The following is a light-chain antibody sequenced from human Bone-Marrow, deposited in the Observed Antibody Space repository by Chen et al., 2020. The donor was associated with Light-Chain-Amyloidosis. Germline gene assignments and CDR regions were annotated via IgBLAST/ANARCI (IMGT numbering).Light chain of an antibody. CDR3: QVWDRGSDRPV. CDR2: DDS. J-gene: IGLJ3*02. CDR1: NIGSTS. V-gene: IGLV3-21*02. Sequence: SYVLTQPSSVSVAPGQTATIACGGNNIGSTSVHWYQQTPGQAPLLVVYDDSDRPSGIPERLSGSNSGNPATLTISRVEAGEEADYYCQVWDRGSDRPVFGGGTKLTVL.